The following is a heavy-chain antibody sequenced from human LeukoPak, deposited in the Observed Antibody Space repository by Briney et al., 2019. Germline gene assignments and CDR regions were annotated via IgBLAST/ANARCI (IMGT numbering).Heavy chain of an antibody. J-gene: IGHJ4*02. V-gene: IGHV1-46*01. Sequence: ASVKVSCKASGYTFTRYYIHWVRQAPGQGLEWMGIINPLGGSTTYAHKFQDRVTMTRDTPTSTVYMELSSLRSEDTAVYYCARVHDFWSGLFDYWGQGTLVTVSS. D-gene: IGHD3-3*01. CDR3: ARVHDFWSGLFDY. CDR2: INPLGGST. CDR1: GYTFTRYY.